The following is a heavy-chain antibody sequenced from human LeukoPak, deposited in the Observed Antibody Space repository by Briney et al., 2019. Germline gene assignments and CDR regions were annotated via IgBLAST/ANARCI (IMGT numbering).Heavy chain of an antibody. J-gene: IGHJ5*02. CDR3: ARGIQGYVWGSYRPSYNWFDP. CDR1: GGSFSGYY. Sequence: SETLSLTCAVYGGSFSGYYWSWIRQRPGKGLEWIGEINHSGSTNYNPSLKSRVTISVDTSKNQFSLKLSSVTAADTAVYYCARGIQGYVWGSYRPSYNWFDPWGQGTLVTVSS. CDR2: INHSGST. V-gene: IGHV4-34*01. D-gene: IGHD3-16*02.